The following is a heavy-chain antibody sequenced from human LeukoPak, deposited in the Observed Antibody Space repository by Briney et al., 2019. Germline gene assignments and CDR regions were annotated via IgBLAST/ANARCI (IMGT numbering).Heavy chain of an antibody. V-gene: IGHV4-59*08. J-gene: IGHJ3*02. CDR1: GGSISSYY. CDR2: IYYSGST. Sequence: PSETLSLTCTVSGGSISSYYWSWIRQPPGKGLEWIGYIYYSGSTNYNPSLKSRVTISVDTSKNQFSLKLSSVTAADTAVYYCARASPVFGAFDIWGQGTMVTVSS. CDR3: ARASPVFGAFDI. D-gene: IGHD3-16*01.